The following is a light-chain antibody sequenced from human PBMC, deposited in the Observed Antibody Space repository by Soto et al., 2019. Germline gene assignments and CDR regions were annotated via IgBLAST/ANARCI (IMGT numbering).Light chain of an antibody. CDR1: QSVSSSY. V-gene: IGKV3-20*01. CDR2: GAS. CDR3: QQYGSSPNT. J-gene: IGKJ2*01. Sequence: EIVLTQSPGTLSLSPGERATLSCRASQSVSSSYLAWYQQKPGQAPRLLIYGASGRATGIPDRFSGSGSGTDFTLTISRLEPEDFALYYCQQYGSSPNTFGQGTKLEIK.